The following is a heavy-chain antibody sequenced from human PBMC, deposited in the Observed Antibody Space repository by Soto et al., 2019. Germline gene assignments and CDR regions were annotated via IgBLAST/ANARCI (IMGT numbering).Heavy chain of an antibody. CDR1: GYTFTSYG. CDR2: ISAYNGNT. J-gene: IGHJ5*02. V-gene: IGHV1-18*01. CDR3: ARIPPQDLFLWFGEFGSPHDP. Sequence: QVQLVQSGAEVKKPGASVKVSCKASGYTFTSYGISWVRQAPGQVLEWMGWISAYNGNTNYAQKLQGRVTMTTDTSTITAYMELRSLRSDDTAVDYCARIPPQDLFLWFGEFGSPHDPLGQGTLVTVSS. D-gene: IGHD3-10*01.